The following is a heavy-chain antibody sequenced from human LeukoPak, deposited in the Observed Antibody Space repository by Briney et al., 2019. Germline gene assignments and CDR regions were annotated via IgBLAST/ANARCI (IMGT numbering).Heavy chain of an antibody. CDR1: GFTFSVLY. Sequence: GGPLTLFCAASGFTFSVLYVIGIREAPGEGVVWVSYISSSGSTIYYADSVKGRFSISRDNTKNSQYLQTNSLRAEDTAVYYCARVLKGPSTFDHWGQGTLVTVPS. CDR2: ISSSGSTI. J-gene: IGHJ4*02. V-gene: IGHV3-11*01. CDR3: ARVLKGPSTFDH.